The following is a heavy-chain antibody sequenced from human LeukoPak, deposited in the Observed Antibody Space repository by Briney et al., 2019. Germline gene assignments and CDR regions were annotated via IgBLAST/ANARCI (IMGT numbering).Heavy chain of an antibody. J-gene: IGHJ4*02. CDR1: GFTFSDYW. V-gene: IGHV3-74*01. Sequence: PGGSLRLSCAASGFTFSDYWMHWVRQAPGTGLVWVSDIKGDGSSTRYADSVKGRFTISRDNTKNTLYLQMNSLRAEDTAVYYCARDKFGHLTPFDYWGQGSLVTVSS. CDR3: ARDKFGHLTPFDY. D-gene: IGHD3-16*01. CDR2: IKGDGSST.